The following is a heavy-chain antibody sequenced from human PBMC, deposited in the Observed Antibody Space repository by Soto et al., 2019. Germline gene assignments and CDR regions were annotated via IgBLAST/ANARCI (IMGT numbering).Heavy chain of an antibody. CDR1: GFIFSTYA. D-gene: IGHD3-10*01. CDR2: VWYDGTKK. V-gene: IGHV3-33*01. CDR3: ARDPRNRGGAILYGMDL. Sequence: QVQLVESGGGVVQPERSLRLSCAASGFIFSTYAIHWVRQAPGKGLEWVALVWYDGTKKYYADSVRGRFIVSRDNSKNILWLQMDSLRADDTAVYYCARDPRNRGGAILYGMDLWGQGTTVTVSS. J-gene: IGHJ6*02.